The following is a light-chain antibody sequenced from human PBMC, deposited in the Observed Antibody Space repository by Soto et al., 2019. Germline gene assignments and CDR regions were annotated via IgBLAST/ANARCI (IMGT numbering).Light chain of an antibody. V-gene: IGLV2-8*01. J-gene: IGLJ1*01. CDR3: SSYAGSNWWV. CDR2: EVS. CDR1: SSDIGGYNY. Sequence: NSSDIGGYNYVSWYQQHPGKAPKLMIYEVSKRPSGVPDRFSGSKSGNTASLTVSGLQAEDEADYYCSSYAGSNWWVFGTGTKVTVL.